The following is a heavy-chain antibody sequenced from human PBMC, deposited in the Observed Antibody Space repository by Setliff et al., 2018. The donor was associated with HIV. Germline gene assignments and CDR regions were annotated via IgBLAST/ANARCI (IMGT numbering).Heavy chain of an antibody. Sequence: GASVKVSCKAPGYTFTSDYIHWVRQAPGQGLEWMGIINPAGNPTSYAQKFQGRVTMTRDTSISTAYMELSRLRSDDTAVYYCARDYYDSSGYIFFPGLPDYWGQGTLVTVSS. CDR2: INPAGNPT. CDR3: ARDYYDSSGYIFFPGLPDY. D-gene: IGHD3-22*01. V-gene: IGHV1-2*02. CDR1: GYTFTSDY. J-gene: IGHJ4*02.